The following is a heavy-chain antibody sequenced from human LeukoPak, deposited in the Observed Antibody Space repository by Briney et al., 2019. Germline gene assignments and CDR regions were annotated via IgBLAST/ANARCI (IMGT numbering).Heavy chain of an antibody. J-gene: IGHJ6*03. CDR1: GFTFSSYG. V-gene: IGHV3-30*02. D-gene: IGHD3-10*01. CDR2: IRYDGSNK. Sequence: GGSLRLSCAASGFTFSSYGMHWVRQAPGKGLEWVAFIRYDGSNKYYADSVKGRFTISRDNSKNTLYLQTNSLRAEDTAVYYCARKHGSGRKFPHYYYYYMDVWGKGTTVTISS. CDR3: ARKHGSGRKFPHYYYYYMDV.